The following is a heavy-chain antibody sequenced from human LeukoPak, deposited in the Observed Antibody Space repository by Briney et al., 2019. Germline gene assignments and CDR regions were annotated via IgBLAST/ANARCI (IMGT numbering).Heavy chain of an antibody. D-gene: IGHD1-7*01. V-gene: IGHV3-23*01. CDR1: GFTFSSYA. CDR2: ISSSGDTT. J-gene: IGHJ4*02. CDR3: AKGFNWNYPHYFDY. Sequence: GRSLRLSCAASGFTFSSYAMNWVRQPPGKGLEWVSTISSSGDTTYYADSVKGPFTISRDSSKNTLHLQMNSLRADDTAVYYCAKGFNWNYPHYFDYWGQGTLVTVSS.